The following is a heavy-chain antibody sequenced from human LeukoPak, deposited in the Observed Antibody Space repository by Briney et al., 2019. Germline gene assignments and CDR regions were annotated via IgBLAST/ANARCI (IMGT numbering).Heavy chain of an antibody. D-gene: IGHD3-10*01. V-gene: IGHV3-30*04. Sequence: GGSLRLSCAASGFTFSSYAMHWVRQAPGKGLEWVAVISYDGSNKYYADSVKGRFTISRDNSKNTLYLQMNSLRAEDTAVYYCARVMVRGLKATDYWGQGTLVTVSS. CDR3: ARVMVRGLKATDY. CDR1: GFTFSSYA. CDR2: ISYDGSNK. J-gene: IGHJ4*02.